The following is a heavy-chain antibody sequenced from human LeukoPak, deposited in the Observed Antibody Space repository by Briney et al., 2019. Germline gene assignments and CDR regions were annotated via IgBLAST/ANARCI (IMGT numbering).Heavy chain of an antibody. V-gene: IGHV3-23*01. CDR3: AKDEKDFSSGYYNTPLF. Sequence: GGSLRLSCAACGFTFSSYAMSWVRQAPGKGGEWGSAISGRGGSTYYADSVKGRFTISRDNSKNTLYLQMNSLRAEATAVYYCAKDEKDFSSGYYNTPLFWGQGTLVTVSS. CDR1: GFTFSSYA. J-gene: IGHJ4*02. D-gene: IGHD3-3*01. CDR2: ISGRGGST.